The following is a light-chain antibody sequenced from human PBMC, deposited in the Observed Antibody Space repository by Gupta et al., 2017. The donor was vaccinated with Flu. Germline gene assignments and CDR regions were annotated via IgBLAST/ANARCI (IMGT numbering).Light chain of an antibody. CDR2: PAT. J-gene: IGKJ4*01. CDR1: QTIYSE. Sequence: GDRVSVTCRASQTIYSEVAWYQHKAGKAPKLLILPATTLQNGVPSRFSGSGYGTDFTLTITSLQPEDFATYYCQQAYSFPLTFGGGTKVEI. V-gene: IGKV1-12*01. CDR3: QQAYSFPLT.